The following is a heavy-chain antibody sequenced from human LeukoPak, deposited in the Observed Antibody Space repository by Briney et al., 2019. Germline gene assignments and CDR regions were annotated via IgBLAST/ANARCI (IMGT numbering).Heavy chain of an antibody. CDR2: ISGGGDAT. D-gene: IGHD3-22*01. Sequence: PGGSLRLSCAASGFTFSTYAMSWVRQAPGKGLEWVSTISGGGDATYYADSVKGRFTISRDNSKNTLYLQMNSLRAEDTAVYYCAKDRSYYDSSGYYLTFDYWGQGTLVTVSS. V-gene: IGHV3-23*01. CDR1: GFTFSTYA. CDR3: AKDRSYYDSSGYYLTFDY. J-gene: IGHJ4*02.